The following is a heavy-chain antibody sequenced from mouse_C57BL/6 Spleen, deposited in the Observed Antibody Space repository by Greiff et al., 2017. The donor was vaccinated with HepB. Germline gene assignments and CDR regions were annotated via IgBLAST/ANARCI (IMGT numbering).Heavy chain of an antibody. V-gene: IGHV1-55*01. CDR2: IYPGSGST. D-gene: IGHD1-1*01. J-gene: IGHJ2*01. Sequence: VQLQQPGAELVKPGASVKMSCKASGYTFTSYWITWVKQRPGQGLEWIGDIYPGSGSTNYNEKFKSKATLTVDTSSSTAYMQLSSLTSEDSAVYYCARGYYGSSEGFDYWGQGTTLTVSS. CDR1: GYTFTSYW. CDR3: ARGYYGSSEGFDY.